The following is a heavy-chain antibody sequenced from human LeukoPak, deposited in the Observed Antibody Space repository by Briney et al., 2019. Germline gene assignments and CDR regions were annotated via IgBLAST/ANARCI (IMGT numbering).Heavy chain of an antibody. CDR2: IIPILGIA. CDR3: ARDQDTAMGNWFDP. CDR1: GYTFTSYG. J-gene: IGHJ5*02. V-gene: IGHV1-69*04. D-gene: IGHD5-18*01. Sequence: ASVKVSCKASGYTFTSYGISWVRQAPGQGLEWMGRIIPILGIANYAQKFQGRVTITADKPTSTAYMELSSLRSEDTAVYYCARDQDTAMGNWFDPWGQGTLVTVSS.